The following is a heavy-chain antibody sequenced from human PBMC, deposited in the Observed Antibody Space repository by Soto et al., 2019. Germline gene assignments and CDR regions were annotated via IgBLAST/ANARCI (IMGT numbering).Heavy chain of an antibody. CDR1: GGSISSGGYY. CDR3: ARVGYYGSGSYLCYYYGMDV. J-gene: IGHJ6*02. D-gene: IGHD3-10*01. CDR2: IYYSGST. Sequence: SETLSLTCTVSGGSISSGGYYWSWIRQHPGKGLEWIGYIYYSGSTYYNPSLKSRVTISVDTSKNQFSLKLSSVTAADTAVYYCARVGYYGSGSYLCYYYGMDVWGQGTTVTVSS. V-gene: IGHV4-31*03.